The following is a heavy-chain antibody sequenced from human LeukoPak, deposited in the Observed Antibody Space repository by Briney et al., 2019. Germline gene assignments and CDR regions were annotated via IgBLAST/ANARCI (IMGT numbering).Heavy chain of an antibody. CDR2: IYYSGST. D-gene: IGHD3-10*01. Sequence: PSETLSLTCTVSGGSISSYYWSWIRQPPGKGLEWIGYIYYSGSTNYNPSLKSRVTISVDTSKNQFSLKLSSVTAADTAVYYCARHGLDDYYGSGSYRYYFDYWGQGTLVTVSS. V-gene: IGHV4-59*08. J-gene: IGHJ4*02. CDR3: ARHGLDDYYGSGSYRYYFDY. CDR1: GGSISSYY.